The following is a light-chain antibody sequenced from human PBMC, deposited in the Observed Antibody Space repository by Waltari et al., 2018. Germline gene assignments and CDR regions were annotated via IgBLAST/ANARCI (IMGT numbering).Light chain of an antibody. J-gene: IGKJ2*01. CDR1: QSVSSSY. V-gene: IGKV3-20*01. CDR3: QQYGGSPPEYT. Sequence: EIVLTQSPGTLSLSPGERVTLSCRASQSVSSSYLAWYQQKPGQAPRLLIYGASSRATGIPDRFSGSGSGTDFTLTISRLEPEDFAVYYCQQYGGSPPEYTFGQGTKLEIK. CDR2: GAS.